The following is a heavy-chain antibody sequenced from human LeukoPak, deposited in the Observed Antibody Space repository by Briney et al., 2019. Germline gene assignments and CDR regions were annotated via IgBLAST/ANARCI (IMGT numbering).Heavy chain of an antibody. D-gene: IGHD4-17*01. CDR3: ARDGGYGDYSLDY. V-gene: IGHV3-53*01. Sequence: GGSLRLSCAASGLTVSNNYMSWVRQAPGEGLEWVSVIYRDGSTYYADSVKGRFTISRDNSKNTLYLQMNSLRAEDTAVYYCARDGGYGDYSLDYWGLGTLVTVSS. J-gene: IGHJ4*02. CDR1: GLTVSNNY. CDR2: IYRDGST.